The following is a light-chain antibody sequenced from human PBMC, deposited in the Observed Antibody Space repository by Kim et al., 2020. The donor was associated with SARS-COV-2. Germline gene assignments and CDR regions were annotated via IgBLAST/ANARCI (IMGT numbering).Light chain of an antibody. CDR3: QQYGTSLFT. Sequence: EIVLTQSPGTLSLSPGERATLSCRASQSVSGNLLAWFQQKPGQAPRLLIYGASHRAADIPDRFSGSGSGTDFTLTISRLEPEDFAVYYCQQYGTSLFTFGPGTKVDIK. V-gene: IGKV3-20*01. CDR2: GAS. CDR1: QSVSGNL. J-gene: IGKJ3*01.